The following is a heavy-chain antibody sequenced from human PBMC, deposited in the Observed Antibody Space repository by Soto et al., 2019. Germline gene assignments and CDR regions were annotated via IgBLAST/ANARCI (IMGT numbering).Heavy chain of an antibody. V-gene: IGHV4-59*13. J-gene: IGHJ5*02. CDR1: GGPFGTNY. CDR3: ATDSAGRGPFDP. CDR2: TYHTGST. D-gene: IGHD3-10*01. Sequence: PSETLSLTCTISGGPFGTNYWSWIRQAPGKGLEWIGYTYHTGSTKYNPSLKSRATISVDTSKNQFSLTLNSAAAADTAVYYCATDSAGRGPFDPWGQGILVTVSS.